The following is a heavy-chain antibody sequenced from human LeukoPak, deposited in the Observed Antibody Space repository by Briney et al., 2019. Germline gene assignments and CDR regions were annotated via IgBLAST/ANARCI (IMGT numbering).Heavy chain of an antibody. CDR3: AREILRGYSGYDLDYYYGMDV. CDR2: IYHSGST. CDR1: GYSISSGYY. V-gene: IGHV4-38-2*02. Sequence: SETLSLTCTVSGYSISSGYYWGWIRQPPGKGLEWIGSIYHSGSTYYNPSLKSRVTISVDTSKNQFSLKLSSVTAADTAVYYCAREILRGYSGYDLDYYYGMDVWGQGTTVTVSS. D-gene: IGHD5-12*01. J-gene: IGHJ6*02.